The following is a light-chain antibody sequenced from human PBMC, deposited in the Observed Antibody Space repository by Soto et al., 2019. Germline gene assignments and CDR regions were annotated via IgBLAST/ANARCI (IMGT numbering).Light chain of an antibody. CDR2: GAS. CDR3: QQYGSSSYT. Sequence: EIVLTQSPGTLSLSPGERATLSCRASQSVSSSYLAWYQQKPGQAPRLLIYGASSRATGIPARFMGSGSGTDVTLTISGLEPEDFAVYYCQQYGSSSYTVGQGTKLEIK. J-gene: IGKJ2*01. V-gene: IGKV3-20*01. CDR1: QSVSSSY.